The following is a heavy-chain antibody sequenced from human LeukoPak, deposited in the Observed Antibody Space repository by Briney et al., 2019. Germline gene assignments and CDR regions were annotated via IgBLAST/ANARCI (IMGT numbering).Heavy chain of an antibody. CDR2: IYYSGST. CDR3: ARHQWLVSYFDY. CDR1: GGSISSSSYY. J-gene: IGHJ4*02. D-gene: IGHD6-19*01. Sequence: SETLSLPCTVSGGSISSSSYYWSWIRQPPGKGLEWIGCIYYSGSTNYNPSLKSRVTISVDTSKNQFSLKVSSVTAADTAVYYCARHQWLVSYFDYWGQGTLVTVSS. V-gene: IGHV4-61*05.